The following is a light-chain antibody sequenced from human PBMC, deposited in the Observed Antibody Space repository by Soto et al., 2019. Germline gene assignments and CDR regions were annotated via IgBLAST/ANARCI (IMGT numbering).Light chain of an antibody. V-gene: IGLV2-14*03. CDR3: SAFTASTTQV. CDR1: SSDVGRYNY. J-gene: IGLJ1*01. CDR2: DVN. Sequence: QSALTQPASVSGSPGQSITISCTGTSSDVGRYNYVSWYQQHPGKAPKLMIYDVNTRPSGVSNRFSGSKSGNTASLTISGLQAEDEEDYYCSAFTASTTQVFGPGTKVTVL.